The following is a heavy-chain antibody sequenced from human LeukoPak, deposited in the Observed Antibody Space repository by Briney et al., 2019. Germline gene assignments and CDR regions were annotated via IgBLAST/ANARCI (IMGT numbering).Heavy chain of an antibody. V-gene: IGHV3-23*01. D-gene: IGHD3-10*01. CDR2: ISGTGATT. J-gene: IGHJ4*02. CDR3: AKDQRFGDLDDY. CDR1: GFIFNNYA. Sequence: GGSLRLYCAASGFIFNNYAMSWVRQAPGKGLEWVSSISGTGATTYYADSVKGRFAISRDNSKNTLYLQMSSLRAEDTAVYYCAKDQRFGDLDDYRGQGTLITVSS.